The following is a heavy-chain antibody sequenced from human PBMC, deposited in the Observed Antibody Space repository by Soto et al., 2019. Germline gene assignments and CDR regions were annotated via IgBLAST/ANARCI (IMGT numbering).Heavy chain of an antibody. D-gene: IGHD2-2*02. J-gene: IGHJ4*02. CDR1: GGSISGYY. Sequence: SETLSLTCTASGGSISGYYWSWIRQPPGKGLEWIGYIYSSGSTNYNPSLQSRVTISVDTSKNQFSLKLSSVTAADTAVYYCARLACSSTRCFTYFDYWGQGALVTVSS. CDR2: IYSSGST. V-gene: IGHV4-59*08. CDR3: ARLACSSTRCFTYFDY.